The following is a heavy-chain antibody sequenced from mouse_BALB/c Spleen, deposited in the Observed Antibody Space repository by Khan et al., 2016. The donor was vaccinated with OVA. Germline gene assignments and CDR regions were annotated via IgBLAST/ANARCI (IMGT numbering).Heavy chain of an antibody. D-gene: IGHD2-12*01. CDR3: VRDGAYQSNDGWFAY. J-gene: IGHJ3*01. CDR2: INPSNGYT. CDR1: GYTFTSYT. V-gene: IGHV1-4*01. Sequence: VQLQQSGAELARPGASVKMSCKASGYTFTSYTIHWIKLRPGQGLEWIGYINPSNGYTNYNQKFRDKATLTADQSSTTAYLQLSSLTADDSAGYNWVRDGAYQSNDGWFAYWGQGTLVTVSA.